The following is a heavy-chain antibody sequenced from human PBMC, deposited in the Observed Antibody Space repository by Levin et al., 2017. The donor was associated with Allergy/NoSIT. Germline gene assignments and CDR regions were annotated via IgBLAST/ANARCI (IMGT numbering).Heavy chain of an antibody. CDR3: ARDGGPTGRPFDY. V-gene: IGHV3-11*05. CDR2: ISSSSSYT. D-gene: IGHD1-26*01. CDR1: GFTFSDYY. Sequence: AGGSLRLSCAASGFTFSDYYMSWIRQAPGKGLEWVSYISSSSSYTNYADSVKGRFTISRDNAKNSLYLQMNSLRAEDTAVYYCARDGGPTGRPFDYWGQGTLVTVSS. J-gene: IGHJ4*02.